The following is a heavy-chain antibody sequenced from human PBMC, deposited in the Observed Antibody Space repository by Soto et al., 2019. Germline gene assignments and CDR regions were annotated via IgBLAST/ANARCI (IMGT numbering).Heavy chain of an antibody. J-gene: IGHJ3*01. D-gene: IGHD2-2*01. V-gene: IGHV1-18*01. Sequence: ASVKVSGKASGCTCNTFGISWVRPAPVQVLEWMGWLSAYTGNTNSAKNLQGRVTMTTDTPTNTEYMELRSLRADDKAVYHCARGLVYSSSWGRHSAFGVWGHGTMVTVSS. CDR2: LSAYTGNT. CDR3: ARGLVYSSSWGRHSAFGV. CDR1: GCTCNTFG.